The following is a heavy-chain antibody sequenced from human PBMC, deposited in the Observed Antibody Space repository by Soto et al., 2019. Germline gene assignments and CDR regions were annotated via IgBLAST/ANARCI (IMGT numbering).Heavy chain of an antibody. CDR2: INRSGGST. Sequence: QVQLVQSGAEVKKPGASVKVSCKASGYTFTSYYMHWVRQAPGQGLEWMGIINRSGGSTSYAQKFQGRVTMTRDTSTSTVYMELSSLRSEDTAVYYCARERRTRIVVVVAATDYYYYGMDVWGQGTTVTVSS. D-gene: IGHD2-15*01. J-gene: IGHJ6*02. CDR3: ARERRTRIVVVVAATDYYYYGMDV. V-gene: IGHV1-46*01. CDR1: GYTFTSYY.